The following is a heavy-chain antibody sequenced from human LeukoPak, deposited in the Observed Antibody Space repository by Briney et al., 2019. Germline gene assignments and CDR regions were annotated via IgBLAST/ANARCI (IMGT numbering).Heavy chain of an antibody. CDR2: IYSGGST. Sequence: GGSLRLSCAASGFTVSSNYMSWVRQAPGKGLEWVSVIYSGGSTYYADSVKGRFTISRDNSKNTLYLQMNSLRAEDTAVYYCARGIVGRGDGYNWYYFDYWGQGTLVTVSS. D-gene: IGHD5-24*01. CDR1: GFTVSSNY. CDR3: ARGIVGRGDGYNWYYFDY. V-gene: IGHV3-66*01. J-gene: IGHJ4*02.